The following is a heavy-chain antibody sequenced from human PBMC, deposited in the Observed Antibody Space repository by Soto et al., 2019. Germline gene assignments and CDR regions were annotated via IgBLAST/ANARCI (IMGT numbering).Heavy chain of an antibody. CDR1: GFTFSSYA. CDR3: AREKVPYAYDSSGYDY. D-gene: IGHD3-22*01. Sequence: GESLRLSCAASGFTFSSYAMHWVRQAPGKGLEWVAVISYDGSNKYYADSVKGRFTISRDNSKNTLYLQMNSLRAEDTAVYYCAREKVPYAYDSSGYDYWGQGTLVTVSS. J-gene: IGHJ4*02. V-gene: IGHV3-30-3*01. CDR2: ISYDGSNK.